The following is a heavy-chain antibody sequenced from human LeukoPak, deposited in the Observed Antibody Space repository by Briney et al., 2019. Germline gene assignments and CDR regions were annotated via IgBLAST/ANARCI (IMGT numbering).Heavy chain of an antibody. CDR3: AREGIAVAGTLSEYDY. CDR2: INPNSGGT. V-gene: IGHV1-2*02. D-gene: IGHD6-19*01. Sequence: GASVKVSCKASGYTFTGYYMHWVRQAPGQGLEWMGWINPNSGGTNYAQKFQGRVTMTRDTSSSTAYMELSRLRSDDTAVYYCAREGIAVAGTLSEYDYWGQGTLVTVSS. J-gene: IGHJ4*02. CDR1: GYTFTGYY.